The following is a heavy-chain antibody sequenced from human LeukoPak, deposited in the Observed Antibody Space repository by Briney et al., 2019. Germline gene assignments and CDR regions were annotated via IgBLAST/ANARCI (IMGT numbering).Heavy chain of an antibody. Sequence: ASETLSLTCTVSGGSISSYYWSWIRQPPGKGLEWIGEINHSGSTYYNPSLKSRVTISLDTSKNQFSLNVSSVTAADTSVYYCARRRRIYGDYFVRAFDIWGQGTMVTVSS. J-gene: IGHJ3*02. D-gene: IGHD4-17*01. CDR3: ARRRRIYGDYFVRAFDI. CDR2: INHSGST. CDR1: GGSISSYY. V-gene: IGHV4-34*01.